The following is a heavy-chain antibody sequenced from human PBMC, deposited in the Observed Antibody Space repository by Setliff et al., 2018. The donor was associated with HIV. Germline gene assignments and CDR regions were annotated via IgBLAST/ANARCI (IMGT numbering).Heavy chain of an antibody. D-gene: IGHD3-10*01. CDR3: ARGLRRITMVRGVRGFDP. V-gene: IGHV4-31*02. CDR2: IYYSGST. Sequence: PSETLSLTCTVSGDSITSGGYFWSWIRQHPGKGLEWIGHIYYSGSTYYNPSLKSRVTISVDTSKNQFSLKLSSVTAADTAVYYCARGLRRITMVRGVRGFDPWGQGTLVTVSS. J-gene: IGHJ5*02. CDR1: GDSITSGGYF.